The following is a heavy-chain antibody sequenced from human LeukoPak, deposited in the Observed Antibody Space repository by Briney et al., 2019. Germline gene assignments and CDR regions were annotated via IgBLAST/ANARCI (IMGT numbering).Heavy chain of an antibody. CDR2: IKQDGSEK. Sequence: GGSLRLSCAASGFTFSSYWMSWVRQAPGKGLEWVANIKQDGSEKYYVDSVKGRFTISRDNAKNSLYLQMNSLRAEDTALYYWARVLWLYSSSWILGGFDICGQGAMVTVSS. CDR3: ARVLWLYSSSWILGGFDI. J-gene: IGHJ3*02. CDR1: GFTFSSYW. V-gene: IGHV3-7*01. D-gene: IGHD6-13*01.